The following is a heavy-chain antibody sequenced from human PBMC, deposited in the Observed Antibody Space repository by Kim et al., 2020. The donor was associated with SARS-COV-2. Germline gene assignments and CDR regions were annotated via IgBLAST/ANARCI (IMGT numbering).Heavy chain of an antibody. J-gene: IGHJ6*02. CDR2: INTNTGNP. CDR1: GYTFTSYA. Sequence: ASVKVSCKASGYTFTSYAMNWVRQAPGQGLEWMGWINTNTGNPTYAQGFTGRFVFSLDTSVSTAYLQISSLKAEDTAVYYCATYYYDSSGYYPHYYYYGMDVWGQGTTVTVSS. V-gene: IGHV7-4-1*02. CDR3: ATYYYDSSGYYPHYYYYGMDV. D-gene: IGHD3-22*01.